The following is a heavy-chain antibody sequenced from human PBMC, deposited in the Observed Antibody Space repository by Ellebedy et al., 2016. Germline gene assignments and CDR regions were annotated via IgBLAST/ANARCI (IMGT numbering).Heavy chain of an antibody. J-gene: IGHJ6*02. CDR2: IIPILGIA. D-gene: IGHD3-10*01. Sequence: SVKVSCXASGGTFSSYAISWVRQAPGQGLEWMGGIIPILGIANYAQKFQGRVTITADKSTSTAYMELSSLRSEDTAVYYCARDREGRRTMGYYYYGMDVWGQGTTVTVSS. CDR1: GGTFSSYA. V-gene: IGHV1-69*10. CDR3: ARDREGRRTMGYYYYGMDV.